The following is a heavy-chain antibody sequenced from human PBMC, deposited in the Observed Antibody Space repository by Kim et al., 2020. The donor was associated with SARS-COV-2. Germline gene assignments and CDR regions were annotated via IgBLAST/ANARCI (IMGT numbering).Heavy chain of an antibody. CDR1: GGSVSSGSYY. CDR2: IYYSGST. V-gene: IGHV4-61*01. CDR3: ARSSSRYYDSSGYLFDP. Sequence: SETLSLTCTVSGGSVSSGSYYWSWIRQPPGKGLEWIGYIYYSGSTNYNPSLKSRVTISVDTSKNQFSLKLSSVTAADTAVYYCARSSSRYYDSSGYLFDPWGQGTLVTVSS. D-gene: IGHD3-22*01. J-gene: IGHJ5*02.